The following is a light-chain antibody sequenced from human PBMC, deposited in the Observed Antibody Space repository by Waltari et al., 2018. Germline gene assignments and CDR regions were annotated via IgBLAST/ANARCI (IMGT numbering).Light chain of an antibody. Sequence: EIVMTQSPATLSVSPGERATLSCRASQSVSSSLAWYQQKPGQAPRLLIYGASTRATGSAARFSGSGSGTEFTLTISSLQSEDFAVYYCQQYNNWLTFGGGTKVEIK. V-gene: IGKV3-15*01. J-gene: IGKJ4*01. CDR1: QSVSSS. CDR2: GAS. CDR3: QQYNNWLT.